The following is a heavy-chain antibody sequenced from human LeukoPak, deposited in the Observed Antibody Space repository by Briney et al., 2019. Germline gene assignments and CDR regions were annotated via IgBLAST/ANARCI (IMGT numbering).Heavy chain of an antibody. CDR1: GFTFSSYS. CDR3: ARGARGDYFDY. V-gene: IGHV3-74*01. J-gene: IGHJ4*02. CDR2: INSDGSST. Sequence: GGSLRLSCAASGFTFSSYSMNWVRQAPGKGLEWVSRINSDGSSTSYADSVKGRFTISRDNAKNTLYLQMNSLRAEDTAVYYCARGARGDYFDYWGQGTLVTVSS.